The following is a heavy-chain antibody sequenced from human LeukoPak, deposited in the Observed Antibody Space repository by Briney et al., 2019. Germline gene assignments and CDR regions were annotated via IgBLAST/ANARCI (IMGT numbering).Heavy chain of an antibody. CDR3: AREDYDSSGYYHWYFDL. J-gene: IGHJ2*01. V-gene: IGHV3-21*01. CDR2: ISSSSSYI. Sequence: GGSLRLSCAASGFTFSRYSMNWVRQAPGKGLEWVSSISSSSSYIYYADSVKGRFTISRDNAKNSLYLQMNSLRAEDTAVYYCAREDYDSSGYYHWYFDLWGRGTLVTVSS. CDR1: GFTFSRYS. D-gene: IGHD3-22*01.